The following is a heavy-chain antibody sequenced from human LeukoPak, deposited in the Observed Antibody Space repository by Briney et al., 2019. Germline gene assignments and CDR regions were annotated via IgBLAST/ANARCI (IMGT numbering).Heavy chain of an antibody. Sequence: PGGSLRLSCAASGFTFSSYEMNWVRQAPGKGLEWVSYISSSGSTIYYADSVKGRFTISRDNAQNSLCLQMNSLRAEDTAVYYCAREAGYSGYDLNFDYWGQGTLVTVSS. CDR3: AREAGYSGYDLNFDY. D-gene: IGHD5-12*01. CDR2: ISSSGSTI. V-gene: IGHV3-48*03. J-gene: IGHJ4*02. CDR1: GFTFSSYE.